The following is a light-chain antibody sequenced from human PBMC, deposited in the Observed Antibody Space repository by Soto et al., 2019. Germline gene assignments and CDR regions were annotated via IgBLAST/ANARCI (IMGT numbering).Light chain of an antibody. Sequence: QSVLTQPASVSGSPGQSITISCTGSSSDIGAFNYVAWYQQHPGKAPKLIIHGVTNRPSGVSSRFSGSKSDYTASLTISGLQAEDEADYYCSSYTTTSTLVFGGGTKVTVL. CDR2: GVT. J-gene: IGLJ3*02. CDR1: SSDIGAFNY. V-gene: IGLV2-14*01. CDR3: SSYTTTSTLV.